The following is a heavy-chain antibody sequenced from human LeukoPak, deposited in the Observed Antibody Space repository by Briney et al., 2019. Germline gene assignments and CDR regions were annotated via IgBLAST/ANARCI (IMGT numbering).Heavy chain of an antibody. Sequence: GGSLRLSCAASGFTFSDYYMSWIRQAPGKGLEWVSYISSSGSTIYYADSVKGRFTISRDNAKNSLYLQMNSLRAEDTAVYYCARDQGSGYYQNWFDPWGQGTLVTVSS. J-gene: IGHJ5*02. D-gene: IGHD3-22*01. CDR2: ISSSGSTI. CDR1: GFTFSDYY. CDR3: ARDQGSGYYQNWFDP. V-gene: IGHV3-11*04.